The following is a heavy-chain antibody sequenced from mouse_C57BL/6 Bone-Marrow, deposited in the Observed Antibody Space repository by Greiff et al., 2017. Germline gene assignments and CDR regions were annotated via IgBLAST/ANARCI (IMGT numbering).Heavy chain of an antibody. D-gene: IGHD2-3*01. CDR3: ARGWLLGY. CDR1: GFTFSSYG. CDR2: ISSGGSYT. Sequence: EVKLVESGGDLVKPGGSLKLSCAASGFTFSSYGMSWVRQTPDKRLEWVATISSGGSYTYYPDSVKWRFTISRDNAKNTLYLQMSSLKSEDTAMYYCARGWLLGYWGQGTTLTVSS. V-gene: IGHV5-6*02. J-gene: IGHJ2*01.